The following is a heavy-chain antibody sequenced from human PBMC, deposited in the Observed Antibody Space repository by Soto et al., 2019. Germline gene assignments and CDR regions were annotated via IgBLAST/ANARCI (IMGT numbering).Heavy chain of an antibody. V-gene: IGHV3-33*01. CDR2: IWYDGSNK. D-gene: IGHD4-17*01. J-gene: IGHJ3*02. CDR1: GFTFSSYG. CDR3: AIIPTVIDAFDI. Sequence: GGSLRLSCAASGFTFSSYGMHWVRQAPGKGLEWVAVIWYDGSNKYYADSVKGRFTISRDNSKNTLYLQMNSLRAEDTAVYYCAIIPTVIDAFDIWGQGTMVTVSS.